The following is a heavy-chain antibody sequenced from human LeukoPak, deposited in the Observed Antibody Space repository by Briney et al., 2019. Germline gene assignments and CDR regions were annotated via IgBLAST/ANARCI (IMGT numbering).Heavy chain of an antibody. Sequence: PSETLSLTCSVSGGSIGSYYWNWIRQPPGKGLEWIGCVHYSGYISYNPSPESRVTISADTSKDQFSLKMSSVTAADTALYYCARWQGDSSNWGRTRGYGMDVWGQGITVIVSS. D-gene: IGHD6-13*01. V-gene: IGHV4-59*01. CDR2: VHYSGYI. CDR1: GGSIGSYY. J-gene: IGHJ6*02. CDR3: ARWQGDSSNWGRTRGYGMDV.